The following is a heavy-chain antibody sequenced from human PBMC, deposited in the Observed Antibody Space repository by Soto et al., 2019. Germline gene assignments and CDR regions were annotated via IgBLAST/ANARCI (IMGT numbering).Heavy chain of an antibody. V-gene: IGHV3-53*04. D-gene: IGHD6-19*01. CDR2: IYSGGST. CDR1: GFTVSSNY. J-gene: IGHJ3*02. Sequence: GGSLRLSCAASGFTVSSNYMSWVRQAPGKGLEWVSVIYSGGSTYYADSVKGGFTISRHNSKNTLYLQMNSLRAEDTAVYYWAREPYSSGWYDAFDIWGQGTMVTVSS. CDR3: AREPYSSGWYDAFDI.